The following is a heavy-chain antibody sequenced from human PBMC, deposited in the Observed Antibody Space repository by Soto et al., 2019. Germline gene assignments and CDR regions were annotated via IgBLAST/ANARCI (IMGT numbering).Heavy chain of an antibody. V-gene: IGHV1-18*01. CDR1: GYIFVNYG. CDR2: ISPYTGNT. J-gene: IGHJ6*02. Sequence: QVQLEQSGDEVKKPGASVKVSCKASGYIFVNYGIAWVRQAPGQGLEWLGWISPYTGNTYYATKVQGRLTLTTDTPTRTAFMDLASLPSAETAVYYCAMVDLYVTPTPQDVWGQGTTVTVSS. CDR3: AMVDLYVTPTPQDV. D-gene: IGHD3-16*01.